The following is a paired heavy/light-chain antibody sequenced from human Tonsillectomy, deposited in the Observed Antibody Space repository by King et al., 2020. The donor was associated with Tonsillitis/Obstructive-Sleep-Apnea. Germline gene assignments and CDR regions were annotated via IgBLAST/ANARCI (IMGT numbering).Heavy chain of an antibody. CDR2: ISYDGSNK. CDR1: GFTFSSYA. V-gene: IGHV3-30*01. J-gene: IGHJ4*02. Sequence: QVQLVESGGGVVQPGRSLRLSCAASGFTFSSYAMHWVRQAPGKGLEWVAVISYDGSNKYYADSVKGRFTISRDNSKNTLYLQMNSLRAEDTAVYYCARGDTPSGYCSGGSCYRGYWGQGTLVTVSS. D-gene: IGHD2-15*01. CDR3: ARGDTPSGYCSGGSCYRGY.
Light chain of an antibody. J-gene: IGKJ1*01. CDR1: QGISNY. Sequence: DIQMTQSPSSLSASVGDRVTITCRASQGISNYLAWYQQKPGKVPKLLIYAASTLQSGVPSRFSGSGSGTDFTLTISSLQPEDVATYYCQKYNSAFWTFGQGTKVEIK. CDR3: QKYNSAFWT. CDR2: AAS. V-gene: IGKV1-27*01.